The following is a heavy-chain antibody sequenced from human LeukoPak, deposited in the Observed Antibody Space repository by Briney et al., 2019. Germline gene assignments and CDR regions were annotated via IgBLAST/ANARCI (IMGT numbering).Heavy chain of an antibody. Sequence: ASVKVSCKASGYTFTGYYMHWVRQAPGQGLEWMGWINPNSGGTNYAQKFQGRVTMTRDTSISTAYMELSRLRADDTAVYYCARDGVVGATRAYNWFDPWGQGTLVTVSS. CDR3: ARDGVVGATRAYNWFDP. J-gene: IGHJ5*02. CDR2: INPNSGGT. V-gene: IGHV1-2*02. D-gene: IGHD1-26*01. CDR1: GYTFTGYY.